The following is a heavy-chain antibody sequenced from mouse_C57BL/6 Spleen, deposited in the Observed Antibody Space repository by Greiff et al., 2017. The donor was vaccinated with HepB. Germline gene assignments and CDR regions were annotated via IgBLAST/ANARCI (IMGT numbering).Heavy chain of an antibody. J-gene: IGHJ4*01. CDR3: TRGLYGSSDYYAMDY. CDR2: IDPETGGT. CDR1: GYTFTDYE. Sequence: VQLQQSGAELVRPGASVTLSCKASGYTFTDYEMHWVKQTPVHGLEWIGAIDPETGGTAYNQKFKGKAILTADKSSSTAYMELRSLTSEDSAVYYCTRGLYGSSDYYAMDYWGQGTSVTVSS. D-gene: IGHD1-1*01. V-gene: IGHV1-15*01.